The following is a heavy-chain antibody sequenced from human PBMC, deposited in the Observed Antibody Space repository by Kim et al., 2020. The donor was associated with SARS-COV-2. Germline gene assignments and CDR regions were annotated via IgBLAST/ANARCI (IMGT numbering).Heavy chain of an antibody. V-gene: IGHV4-59*01. D-gene: IGHD3-22*01. CDR3: ARDPGDYDSRYSYYYYGMDV. Sequence: SETLSLTCTVSGGSISSYYWSWIRQPPGKGLEWIGYIYYSGSTNYNPSLKSRVTISVDTSKNQFSLKLSSVTAADTAVYYCARDPGDYDSRYSYYYYGMDVWGQGTTVTVSS. CDR1: GGSISSYY. J-gene: IGHJ6*02. CDR2: IYYSGST.